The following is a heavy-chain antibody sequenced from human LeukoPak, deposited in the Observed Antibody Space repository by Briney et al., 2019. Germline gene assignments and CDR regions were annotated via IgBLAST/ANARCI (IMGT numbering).Heavy chain of an antibody. CDR1: GFTFSSYW. J-gene: IGHJ4*02. CDR3: ASYGEYYYDSSGFDY. V-gene: IGHV3-7*01. D-gene: IGHD3-22*01. CDR2: IKQDGSEK. Sequence: GGSLRLSCAASGFTFSSYWMSWVRQAPGKGLEWVANIKQDGSEKYYVDSLKGRFTISRDNSKNTLYLQMNSLRAEDTAVYYCASYGEYYYDSSGFDYWGQGTLVTVSS.